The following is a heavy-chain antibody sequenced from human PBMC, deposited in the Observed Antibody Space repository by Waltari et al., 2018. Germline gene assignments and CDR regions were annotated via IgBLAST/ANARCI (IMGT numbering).Heavy chain of an antibody. CDR2: INPTSGDT. Sequence: QVQLVQSGAEVKKPGASVKVPCTASGSTSTGYYVHWVRQAPGQGLEWQGWINPTSGDTYSAQNFQGRVTMTRDTSVSTAYMELSGLRFGDAALYYCAGVDTSLTTFDFWGQGTLVTVSS. V-gene: IGHV1-2*02. D-gene: IGHD5-18*01. CDR1: GSTSTGYY. J-gene: IGHJ4*02. CDR3: AGVDTSLTTFDF.